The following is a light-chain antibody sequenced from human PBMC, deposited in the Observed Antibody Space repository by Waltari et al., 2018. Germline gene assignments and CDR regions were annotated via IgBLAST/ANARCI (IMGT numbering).Light chain of an antibody. Sequence: QSVLTQPPSASGAPGQEVSIPCSGCSTTIPNHGFWYQQFPGTAPKLIVYKDYERPSGVPDRFSASKSGTSASLAISGLRSDDEADYYCATWDDSLNGWVFGGGTKLTVL. CDR1: STTIPNH. V-gene: IGLV1-47*01. J-gene: IGLJ3*02. CDR2: KDY. CDR3: ATWDDSLNGWV.